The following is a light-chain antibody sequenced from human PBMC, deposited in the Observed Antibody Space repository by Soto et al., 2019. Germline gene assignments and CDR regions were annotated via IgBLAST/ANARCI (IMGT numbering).Light chain of an antibody. Sequence: QSALTQPASVSGSPGQAITISCTGTSSDVGGYNYVSWHQQPPGNAPNLMIFEVRYRSAGLADLSAGSKSGNTASLTISGLQEDDEADYYGSSNTRRSLYVFGNGTKLTVL. CDR2: EVR. V-gene: IGLV2-14*01. J-gene: IGLJ1*01. CDR3: SSNTRRSLYV. CDR1: SSDVGGYNY.